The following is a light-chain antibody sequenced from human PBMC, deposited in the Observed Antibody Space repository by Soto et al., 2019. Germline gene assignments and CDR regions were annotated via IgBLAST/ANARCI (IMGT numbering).Light chain of an antibody. CDR2: DIN. CDR3: VSYTTSASYV. J-gene: IGLJ1*01. Sequence: QSALTQPAPVSGSPGQSITISCTGISSDVGNYIFVSWYRQHPGKAPKLMIYDINNRPSGVSNRFSGSKSGNTASLTISGLQAEDEADYYCVSYTTSASYVFGTGTKLTVL. CDR1: SSDVGNYIF. V-gene: IGLV2-14*01.